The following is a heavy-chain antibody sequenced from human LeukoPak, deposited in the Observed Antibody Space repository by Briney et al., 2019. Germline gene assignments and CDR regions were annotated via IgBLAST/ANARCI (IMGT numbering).Heavy chain of an antibody. CDR3: ARPTVTTPSYFGY. D-gene: IGHD4-17*01. J-gene: IGHJ4*02. CDR2: MNPNSGNT. CDR1: GYTFTSYD. Sequence: ASVKVSCKASGYTFTSYDINWVRQATGQGLEWMGWMNPNSGNTGYAQKFQGRVTMTRNTSISTAYMGLSSLRSEDTAVYYCARPTVTTPSYFGYWGQGTLVTVSS. V-gene: IGHV1-8*01.